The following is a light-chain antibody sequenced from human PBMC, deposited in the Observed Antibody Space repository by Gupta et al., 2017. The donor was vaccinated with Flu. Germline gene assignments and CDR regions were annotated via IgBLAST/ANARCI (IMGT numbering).Light chain of an antibody. CDR2: DDT. V-gene: IGLV3-21*02. CDR1: NIAGKN. Sequence: SYVLTQSPSVSVAPGQPVKITCGGENIAGKNVNWYHQKAGQAPVLVLYDDTARPSGITERFSGSNSENTAALTIARVEAGDEGDFYCQVWDRDRDHRVFGGGTKLTVL. J-gene: IGLJ2*01. CDR3: QVWDRDRDHRV.